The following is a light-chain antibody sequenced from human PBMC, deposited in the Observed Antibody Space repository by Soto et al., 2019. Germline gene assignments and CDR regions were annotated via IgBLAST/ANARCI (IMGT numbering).Light chain of an antibody. J-gene: IGKJ3*01. Sequence: DIQMTQSPSTLSASVGDRVTITCRASQSISTWLAWYQQKPGKAPKLLIYKAYSLESGVPSRFSGSGSGTEFTLTISSLQPDDFATYYCQQYNSYSITFGPGTKVDIK. CDR1: QSISTW. CDR3: QQYNSYSIT. V-gene: IGKV1-5*03. CDR2: KAY.